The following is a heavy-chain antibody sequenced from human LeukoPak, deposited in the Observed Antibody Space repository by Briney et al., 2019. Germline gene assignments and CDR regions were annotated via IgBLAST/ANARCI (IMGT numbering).Heavy chain of an antibody. V-gene: IGHV4-39*01. CDR2: IYYSGST. CDR1: GGSISSGGYY. Sequence: PSETLSLTCTVSGGSISSGGYYWSWIRQPPGKGLEWIGSIYYSGSTYYNPSLKSRVTISVDTSKNQFSLKLSSVTAADTAVYYCARILVGTNSGGDYWGQGTLVTVSS. D-gene: IGHD1-26*01. CDR3: ARILVGTNSGGDY. J-gene: IGHJ4*02.